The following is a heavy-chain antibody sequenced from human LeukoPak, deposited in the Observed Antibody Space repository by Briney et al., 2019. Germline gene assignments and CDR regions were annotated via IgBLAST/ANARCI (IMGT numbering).Heavy chain of an antibody. D-gene: IGHD2-8*01. Sequence: GGSLRLSCAASGFSFITYSMSWVRQAPGKGLEWVSAISGSGGSTYYADSVKGRFTISRDNSKNTLYLQMNSLRAEDTAVYYCAKDRPKMVYATNLYDAFDIWGQGTMVTVSS. CDR1: GFSFITYS. CDR3: AKDRPKMVYATNLYDAFDI. J-gene: IGHJ3*02. V-gene: IGHV3-23*01. CDR2: ISGSGGST.